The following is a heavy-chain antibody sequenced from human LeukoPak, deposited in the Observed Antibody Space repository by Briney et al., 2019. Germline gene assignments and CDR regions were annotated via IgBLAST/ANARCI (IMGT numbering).Heavy chain of an antibody. Sequence: ASVKVSCKASGYTFTSYGISWVRQAPGQGLEWMGWISAYNGNTNYAQKLQGRVTMTTDTSTSTAYMELRSLRSDDTAVYYCARARSNYDFWSGYLIPFDYWGQGTLVTVSS. CDR2: ISAYNGNT. D-gene: IGHD3-3*01. CDR1: GYTFTSYG. J-gene: IGHJ4*02. CDR3: ARARSNYDFWSGYLIPFDY. V-gene: IGHV1-18*01.